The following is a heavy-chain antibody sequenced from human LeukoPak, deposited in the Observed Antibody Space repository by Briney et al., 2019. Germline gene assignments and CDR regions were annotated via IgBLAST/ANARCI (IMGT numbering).Heavy chain of an antibody. V-gene: IGHV3-49*04. J-gene: IGHJ4*02. CDR3: ARGGVYCSSVSCSVDY. Sequence: GGSLRLSCAASGFTFSSYAMGWVRQAPGKGLEWVGFIRSKPYGGTTENAASVKGRFTISRDDSKSIAYLQMNSLKTEDTAVYYCARGGVYCSSVSCSVDYWGQGILVTVSS. D-gene: IGHD2-2*01. CDR1: GFTFSSYA. CDR2: IRSKPYGGTT.